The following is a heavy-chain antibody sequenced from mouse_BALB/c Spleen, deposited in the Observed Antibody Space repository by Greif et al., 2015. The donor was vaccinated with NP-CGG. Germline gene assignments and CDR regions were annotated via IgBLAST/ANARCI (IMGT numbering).Heavy chain of an antibody. Sequence: QVQLQQSGPGLVQPSQSLSITCTVSGFSLTSYGVHWVRQSPGKGLECLGVLCSGGSTDYNAAFISRLSISKDNSKSQVFFKMESVQANDTAIYYCGRNYSGGSYYAMDYWGQGTSVTVSS. J-gene: IGHJ4*01. CDR1: GFSLTSYG. CDR2: LCSGGST. V-gene: IGHV2-2*02. D-gene: IGHD1-1*02. CDR3: GRNYSGGSYYAMDY.